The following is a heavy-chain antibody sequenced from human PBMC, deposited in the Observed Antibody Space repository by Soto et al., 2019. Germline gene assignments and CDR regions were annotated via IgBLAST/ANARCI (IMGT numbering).Heavy chain of an antibody. Sequence: SGGSLRLSCAASGFTFSRVWMSWVRQAPGKGLEWIGEIYHSGSTNYNPSLKSRVTISIDKSKNQFSLKLSSVTAADTAVYFCASKFGELLTDAFDMWGQGTTVTVSS. V-gene: IGHV4-4*01. CDR3: ASKFGELLTDAFDM. D-gene: IGHD3-10*01. CDR2: IYHSGST. J-gene: IGHJ3*02. CDR1: GFTFSRVW.